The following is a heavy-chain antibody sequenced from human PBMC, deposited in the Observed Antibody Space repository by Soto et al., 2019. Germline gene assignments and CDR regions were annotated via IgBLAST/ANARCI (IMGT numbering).Heavy chain of an antibody. V-gene: IGHV4-59*01. CDR1: GGSISNYY. Sequence: QVQLQESGPGLVRPSETLSLTCSVSGGSISNYYWNWIRQPPGKGLEWIGYVYYSGSTHFHPSLKSRVTMSVDTSKNHFSLNLSSVTAADAAIYYCARAVNNGYPDTFDIWGQGTRVTVAS. CDR2: VYYSGST. J-gene: IGHJ3*02. D-gene: IGHD5-12*01. CDR3: ARAVNNGYPDTFDI.